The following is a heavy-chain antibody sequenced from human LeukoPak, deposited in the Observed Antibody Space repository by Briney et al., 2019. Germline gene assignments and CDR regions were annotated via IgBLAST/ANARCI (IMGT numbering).Heavy chain of an antibody. CDR3: ARILSSSWYEYFHH. CDR2: IIPIFGTA. D-gene: IGHD6-19*01. V-gene: IGHV1-69*01. CDR1: GGTFSNYA. J-gene: IGHJ1*01. Sequence: SVKVSCKASGGTFSNYAISWVRQAPGQGLEWMGAIIPIFGTANYAQKFQGRVTITADESTSTAYMGLGSLRSEDTAVYYCARILSSSWYEYFHHWGQGTLVTVSS.